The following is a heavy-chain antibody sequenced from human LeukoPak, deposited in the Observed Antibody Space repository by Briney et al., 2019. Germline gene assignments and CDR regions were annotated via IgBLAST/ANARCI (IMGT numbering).Heavy chain of an antibody. Sequence: GASVKVSCTASGYTFTSYAMHWVRQAPGQRLEWMGWSNAGNGNTKYSQEFQGRVTITRDTPASTDYMELSSLRSEDMAVYYCARARVGFGELFYYFDYWGQGTLVTVSS. CDR2: SNAGNGNT. V-gene: IGHV1-3*02. J-gene: IGHJ4*02. CDR3: ARARVGFGELFYYFDY. CDR1: GYTFTSYA. D-gene: IGHD3-10*01.